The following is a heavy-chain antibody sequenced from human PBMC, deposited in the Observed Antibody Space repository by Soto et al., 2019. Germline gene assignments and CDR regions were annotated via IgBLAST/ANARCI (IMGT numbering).Heavy chain of an antibody. Sequence: SGPTLVNPTQTLTLTCTFSGFSLSTSGVGVGWIRQPPGKALEWLALIYWNDDKRYSPSLKSRLTITKDTSKNQVVLTMTNMDPVDTATYYCALRSLSRPSGWYSFDYWGQGTLGTVS. CDR1: GFSLSTSGVG. V-gene: IGHV2-5*01. CDR2: IYWNDDK. D-gene: IGHD6-19*01. CDR3: ALRSLSRPSGWYSFDY. J-gene: IGHJ4*02.